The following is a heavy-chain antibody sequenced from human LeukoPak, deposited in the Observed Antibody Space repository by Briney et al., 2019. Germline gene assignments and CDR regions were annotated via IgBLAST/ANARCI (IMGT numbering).Heavy chain of an antibody. CDR3: ASQRGYCSSTSCYHPFDY. V-gene: IGHV3-23*01. Sequence: GGSLRLSCAASGFTFSSYAMSWVRQAPGKGLEWVSAISGSGGSTYYADSVKGRFTISRDNSKNTLYLQMNSLRAEDTAVYYCASQRGYCSSTSCYHPFDYWGQGTLVTVSS. CDR2: ISGSGGST. CDR1: GFTFSSYA. D-gene: IGHD2-2*01. J-gene: IGHJ4*02.